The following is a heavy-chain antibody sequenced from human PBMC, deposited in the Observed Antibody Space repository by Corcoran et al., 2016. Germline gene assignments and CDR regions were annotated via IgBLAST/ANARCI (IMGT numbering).Heavy chain of an antibody. D-gene: IGHD6-13*01. J-gene: IGHJ5*02. Sequence: EVHLVESGGGLVQPGGSLRISCAASGFTPSSYWMQWVRQAPGKGLVWVAHIGNDGSATAYAASVKGRFTVSRDNAKNTLDLQMNSLRDEDTAVYYCATSVYSRADSWGQGTLVTVSS. CDR2: IGNDGSAT. CDR3: ATSVYSRADS. V-gene: IGHV3-74*03. CDR1: GFTPSSYW.